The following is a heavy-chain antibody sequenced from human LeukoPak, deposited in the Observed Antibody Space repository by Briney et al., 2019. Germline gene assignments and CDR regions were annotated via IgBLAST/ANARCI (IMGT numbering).Heavy chain of an antibody. CDR2: IYYSGST. V-gene: IGHV4-39*01. CDR3: ASGYSYGYPPHYYYYYMDV. Sequence: SETLSLTCTVSGGSISSSSYYWGWIRQPPGKGLEWIGSIYYSGSTYYNPSLKSRVTISVDTSKNQFSLKLSSVTAADTAVYYCASGYSYGYPPHYYYYYMDVWGKGTTVTVSS. CDR1: GGSISSSSYY. J-gene: IGHJ6*03. D-gene: IGHD5-18*01.